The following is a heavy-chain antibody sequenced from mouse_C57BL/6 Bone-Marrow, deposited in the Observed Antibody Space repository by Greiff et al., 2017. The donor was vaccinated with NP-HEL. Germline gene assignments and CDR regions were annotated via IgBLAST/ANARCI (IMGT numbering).Heavy chain of an antibody. V-gene: IGHV5-16*01. Sequence: EVQLVESEGGLVQPGRSMKLSCTASGFTFSDYYMAWVRQVPEKGLEWVANINYDGSSTYYLDSLKSRFIISRDNAKNILYLQMSSLKSEDTATYYCARDHYGSSYFWYFDVWGTGTTVTVSS. CDR1: GFTFSDYY. D-gene: IGHD1-1*01. CDR2: INYDGSST. CDR3: ARDHYGSSYFWYFDV. J-gene: IGHJ1*03.